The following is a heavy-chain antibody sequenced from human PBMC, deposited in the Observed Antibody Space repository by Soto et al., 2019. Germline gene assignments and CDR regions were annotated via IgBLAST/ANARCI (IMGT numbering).Heavy chain of an antibody. D-gene: IGHD1-26*01. CDR3: TRDQGGSYDSWFDP. V-gene: IGHV3-21*01. J-gene: IGHJ5*02. Sequence: EVQVVESGGGLVKPGGSLRLSCTFSFSMYSMDRVRQAPGKGLEWVASISSGSAFIKYADSVKGRFTISRDNAKNSVSLQMDSLRVEDTAMYYCTRDQGGSYDSWFDPWGRGTLVTVSS. CDR1: FSFSMYS. CDR2: ISSGSAFI.